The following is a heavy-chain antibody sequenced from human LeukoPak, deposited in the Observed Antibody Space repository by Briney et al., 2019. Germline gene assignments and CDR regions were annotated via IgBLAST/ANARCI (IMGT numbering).Heavy chain of an antibody. Sequence: GGSLRLSCAASGVTFSSYGMHWVRQAPGKGREWVAVIWSDGSNKYYADSVKGRFTISRDNSKNTLYLQMTSLRAEDTAVYYCARDNHPAGYFDYWGQGTLVTVSS. CDR2: IWSDGSNK. J-gene: IGHJ4*02. V-gene: IGHV3-33*08. CDR3: ARDNHPAGYFDY. D-gene: IGHD6-19*01. CDR1: GVTFSSYG.